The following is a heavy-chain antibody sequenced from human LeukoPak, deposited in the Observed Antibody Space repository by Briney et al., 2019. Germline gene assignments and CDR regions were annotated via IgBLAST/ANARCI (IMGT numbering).Heavy chain of an antibody. J-gene: IGHJ4*02. D-gene: IGHD5-12*01. CDR1: GGSLRGLY. CDR2: INHSGST. V-gene: IGHV4-34*01. CDR3: ARAGWLRTKGYFDY. Sequence: PLENPSLHCAVYGGSLRGLYLGWIPQPPRKGVGWVGEINHSGSTNYNPSLKSRVTISVDTSKNQFSLKLSSVTAADTAVYYCARAGWLRTKGYFDYWGQGTLVTVSS.